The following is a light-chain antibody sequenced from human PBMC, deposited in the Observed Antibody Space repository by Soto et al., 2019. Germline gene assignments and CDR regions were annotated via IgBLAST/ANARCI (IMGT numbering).Light chain of an antibody. V-gene: IGLV1-40*01. Sequence: QSVLTQPPSVSGAPGQRVTISCTGSSSNIGAAYDVHWYQQLPGTAPKLLIYANTNRPSGVPGRFSGSKSGTSASLAITGLEAGKGVYFTGQSLDSTLSGFVFEWGTKAPV. CDR3: QSLDSTLSGFV. CDR2: ANT. J-gene: IGLJ1*01. CDR1: SSNIGAAYD.